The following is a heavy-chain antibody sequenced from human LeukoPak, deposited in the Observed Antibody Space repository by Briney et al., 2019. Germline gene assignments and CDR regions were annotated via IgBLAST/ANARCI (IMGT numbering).Heavy chain of an antibody. V-gene: IGHV3-23*01. CDR1: GFTLNSYA. J-gene: IGHJ4*02. D-gene: IGHD1-1*01. CDR2: ISNSDGNT. CDR3: AKATGNLGN. Sequence: GGSLRLSCEASGFTLNSYAMSWVPQAPRKGLEWVSTISNSDGNTYYADSVKGRFTISRDNSKNTLYLQMNSPTAEDTAIYYCAKATGNLGNWGQGTLVIVSS.